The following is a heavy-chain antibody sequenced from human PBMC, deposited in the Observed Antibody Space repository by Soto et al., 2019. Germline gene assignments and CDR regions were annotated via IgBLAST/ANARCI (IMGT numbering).Heavy chain of an antibody. CDR2: ILPVSAPP. D-gene: IGHD3-3*01. V-gene: IGHV1-69*13. Sequence: SVKVSCKASGGTLNNYAINWVRQAPGQGLEWMGGILPVSAPPGYAQKFQGRVSITADHSTSTVYMELSRLKSDDTAVYFCATDSNYDVSNSFWGQGTLVTVSS. CDR1: GGTLNNYA. J-gene: IGHJ4*02. CDR3: ATDSNYDVSNSF.